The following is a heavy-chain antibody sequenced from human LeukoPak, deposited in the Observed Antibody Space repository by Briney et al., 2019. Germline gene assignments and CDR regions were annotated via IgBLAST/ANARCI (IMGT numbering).Heavy chain of an antibody. CDR3: ARVGTAEGTLEDY. V-gene: IGHV3-7*01. D-gene: IGHD6-13*01. J-gene: IGHJ4*02. Sequence: RTGGSLRLSCAASGFTVGIYWMSWVRQPPGKGLEWVANIKHDGSEKYYVDSVKGRFTISRDNAKNSLYLQMNSLRAEDTAVYYCARVGTAEGTLEDYWGQGTLVTVSS. CDR2: IKHDGSEK. CDR1: GFTVGIYW.